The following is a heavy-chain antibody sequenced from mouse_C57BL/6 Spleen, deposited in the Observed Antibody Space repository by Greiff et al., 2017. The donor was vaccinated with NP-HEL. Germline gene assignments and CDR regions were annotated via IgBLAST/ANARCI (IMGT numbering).Heavy chain of an antibody. CDR2: IYPSDSET. Sequence: VQLQQPGAELVRPGSSVKLSCKASGYTFTSYWMDWVKQRPGQGLEWIGNIYPSDSETHYNQKFKDKATLTVDKSSSTAYMQLSSLTSEDSAVYYCARERGLITTVGFAYWGQGTLVTVSA. CDR1: GYTFTSYW. V-gene: IGHV1-61*01. D-gene: IGHD1-1*01. CDR3: ARERGLITTVGFAY. J-gene: IGHJ3*01.